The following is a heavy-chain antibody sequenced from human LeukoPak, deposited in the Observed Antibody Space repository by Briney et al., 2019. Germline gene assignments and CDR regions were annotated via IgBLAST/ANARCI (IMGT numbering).Heavy chain of an antibody. V-gene: IGHV3-30*18. Sequence: PGGSLRLSCAASGFTFSSYGMHWVRQAPVKGLEWVAVISYDGSNEYYADSVKGRFTISRDNSKNTLYLQMNSLRAEDTAVYYCAKDPQWLDIDYWGQGTLVTVSS. CDR1: GFTFSSYG. D-gene: IGHD6-19*01. J-gene: IGHJ4*02. CDR3: AKDPQWLDIDY. CDR2: ISYDGSNE.